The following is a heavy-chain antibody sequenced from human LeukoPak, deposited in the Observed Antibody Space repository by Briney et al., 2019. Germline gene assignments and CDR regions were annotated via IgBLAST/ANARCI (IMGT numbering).Heavy chain of an antibody. CDR1: GVTVSDNY. V-gene: IGHV3-53*01. CDR2: LYSDGTT. D-gene: IGHD2-2*01. Sequence: GGSLRLSCTAAGVTVSDNYMSWVRQVPGRGLEWVSMLYSDGTTHFLDSVKGRFSISRDSSKNTLYLQMNSLRVEDTAVYYCARWYCDSLNCYYDYWGQGTLVTVSS. CDR3: ARWYCDSLNCYYDY. J-gene: IGHJ4*02.